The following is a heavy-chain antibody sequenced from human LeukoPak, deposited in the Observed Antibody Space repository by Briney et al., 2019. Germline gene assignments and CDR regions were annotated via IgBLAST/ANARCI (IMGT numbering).Heavy chain of an antibody. V-gene: IGHV1-69*01. Sequence: SVKVSCKASGGTFSSYAISWVRQAPGQGLEWMGGIIPIFGTANYARKFQGRVTITADESTSTAYMELSSLRSEDTAVYYCARVEAAAGPGGPMYYYGMDVWGQGTTVTVSS. CDR3: ARVEAAAGPGGPMYYYGMDV. CDR2: IIPIFGTA. J-gene: IGHJ6*02. D-gene: IGHD6-13*01. CDR1: GGTFSSYA.